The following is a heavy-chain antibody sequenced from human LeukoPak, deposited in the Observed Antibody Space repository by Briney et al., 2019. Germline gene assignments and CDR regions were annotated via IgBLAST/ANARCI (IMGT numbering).Heavy chain of an antibody. CDR2: INSDGSST. CDR1: GFTFSSYW. D-gene: IGHD3-16*01. CDR3: ARGKGGDFQH. J-gene: IGHJ1*01. Sequence: GVTLRLSCAASGFTFSSYWMHWVRQAPGKGLVWVSRINSDGSSTTYADSVKGRFTISRDNAKNTLYLQMNSLRAEDMAVYYCARGKGGDFQHWGQGTLVTVSS. V-gene: IGHV3-74*01.